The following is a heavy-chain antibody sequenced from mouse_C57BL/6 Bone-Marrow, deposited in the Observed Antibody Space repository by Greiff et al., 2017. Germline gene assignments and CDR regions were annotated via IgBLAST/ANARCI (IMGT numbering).Heavy chain of an antibody. J-gene: IGHJ2*01. CDR3: ARRHDFYYFDY. V-gene: IGHV5-17*01. CDR1: GFTLSDSG. D-gene: IGHD3-1*01. Sequence: EVKLVESGGGLVKPGGSLKLSCAASGFTLSDSGMHWVRQAPEKGLEWVAYISSGSSTIYYADTVKGRFTISRDNAKNTLFLQMTSLRSENTAMYYCARRHDFYYFDYWGQGTTLTVSS. CDR2: ISSGSSTI.